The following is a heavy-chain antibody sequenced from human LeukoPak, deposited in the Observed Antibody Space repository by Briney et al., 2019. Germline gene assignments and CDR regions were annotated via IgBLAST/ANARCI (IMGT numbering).Heavy chain of an antibody. Sequence: GGPLRLSCVASGFDFSSYAMTWVRQAPGRGLEWVSTIGAYAARTYYADSVKGRFTTSRENSKSTLSLQMNSLRAEDTALYYCAKDPLGGGSSLINWFDSWGQGVWVTVSS. CDR1: GFDFSSYA. D-gene: IGHD1-26*01. CDR3: AKDPLGGGSSLINWFDS. V-gene: IGHV3-23*01. CDR2: IGAYAART. J-gene: IGHJ5*01.